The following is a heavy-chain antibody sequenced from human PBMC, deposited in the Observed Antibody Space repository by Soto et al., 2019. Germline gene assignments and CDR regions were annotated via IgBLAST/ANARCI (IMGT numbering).Heavy chain of an antibody. CDR2: FDPEDGET. Sequence: GASVKVSCKVSGYTLTELSMHWVRQAPGKGLEWMGGFDPEDGETIYAQKFQGRVTMTEDTSTDTAYMELSSLRSEDTAVYYCAKAVAGTFVYYYGMDVWGQGTTVTVSS. CDR3: AKAVAGTFVYYYGMDV. D-gene: IGHD6-19*01. J-gene: IGHJ6*02. V-gene: IGHV1-24*01. CDR1: GYTLTELS.